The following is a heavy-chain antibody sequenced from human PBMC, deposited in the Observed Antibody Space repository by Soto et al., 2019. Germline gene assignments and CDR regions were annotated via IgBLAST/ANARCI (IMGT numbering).Heavy chain of an antibody. Sequence: LSLTCAVSGASIITDNYFWVWIRQSPRRGLELIGSISYSGRTYDNPSLQSRVTISIDASKNQFSLKLTSVTTADTAVYYCARRRASDYGGNHHPYYFDRWGQGALVTVSS. J-gene: IGHJ4*02. CDR1: GASIITDNYF. CDR3: ARRRASDYGGNHHPYYFDR. CDR2: ISYSGRT. D-gene: IGHD4-17*01. V-gene: IGHV4-39*01.